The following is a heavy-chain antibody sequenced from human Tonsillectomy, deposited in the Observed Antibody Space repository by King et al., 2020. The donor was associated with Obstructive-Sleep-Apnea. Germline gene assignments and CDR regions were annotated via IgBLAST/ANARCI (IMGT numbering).Heavy chain of an antibody. J-gene: IGHJ5*02. D-gene: IGHD6-13*01. CDR2: INHSGST. CDR3: ARGSGAADVNWFDP. Sequence: VQLQQWGAGLLKPSETLSLSCAVYGGSFSDYYWSWIRQPPGKGLEWIGEINHSGSTNYNASLKSRVTISVDMSKNQFSLKLTSVTAADTAVYYFARGSGAADVNWFDPWGQGALVTVSS. CDR1: GGSFSDYY. V-gene: IGHV4-34*01.